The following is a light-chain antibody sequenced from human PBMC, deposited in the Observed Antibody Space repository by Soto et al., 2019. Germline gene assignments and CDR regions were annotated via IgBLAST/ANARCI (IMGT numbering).Light chain of an antibody. CDR3: QQYKSYCT. V-gene: IGKV1-5*03. CDR2: KAS. J-gene: IGKJ3*01. CDR1: QSISSW. Sequence: DIQMTQSPSTLSASVGDRVTITCRASQSISSWLAWYQQKPGKAPKLLIYKASNLESGVPSRFSGSGSWTEFTLTISSLQPDDFATYYCQQYKSYCTFGPGTKVVMK.